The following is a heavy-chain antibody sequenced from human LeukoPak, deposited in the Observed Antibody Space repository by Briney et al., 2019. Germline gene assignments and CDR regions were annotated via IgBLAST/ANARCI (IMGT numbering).Heavy chain of an antibody. V-gene: IGHV1-18*01. Sequence: ASVKVSCKASGYTFTSYGISWVRQAPGQGLEWMGWISAYNGNTNYAQKLQGRVTMTTDTSTSTAYMELRSLRSDDTAVYYCARGVIHYDILTGYYGYYFDYWGQGTLVTVSS. D-gene: IGHD3-9*01. CDR3: ARGVIHYDILTGYYGYYFDY. CDR1: GYTFTSYG. J-gene: IGHJ4*02. CDR2: ISAYNGNT.